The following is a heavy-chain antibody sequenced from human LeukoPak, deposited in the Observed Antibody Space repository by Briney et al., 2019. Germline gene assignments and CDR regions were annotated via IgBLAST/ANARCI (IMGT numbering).Heavy chain of an antibody. CDR1: GFTFSTYA. V-gene: IGHV3-7*01. CDR2: IKQDGSEK. CDR3: AREAAAGGLFDY. D-gene: IGHD6-13*01. Sequence: PGGSLRLSCTASGFTFSTYAMNWVRQAPGKGLEWVANIKQDGSEKYYVDSVKGRFTISRDNAKNSLYLQMNSLRAEDTAVYYCAREAAAGGLFDYWGQGTLVTVSS. J-gene: IGHJ4*02.